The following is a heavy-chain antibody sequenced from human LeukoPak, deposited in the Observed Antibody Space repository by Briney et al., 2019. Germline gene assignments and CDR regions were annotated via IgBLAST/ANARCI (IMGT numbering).Heavy chain of an antibody. CDR2: ISGDGGST. Sequence: PGGSLRLSCAASGFTFDDYAMHWVRQAPGKGLEWASLISGDGGSTYYADSVKGRFTISRDNSKNSLYLQMNSLRTEDTALYYCAKDNAEQWLVRSYYYYYMDVWGKGTTVTVSS. CDR1: GFTFDDYA. V-gene: IGHV3-43*02. J-gene: IGHJ6*03. CDR3: AKDNAEQWLVRSYYYYYMDV. D-gene: IGHD6-19*01.